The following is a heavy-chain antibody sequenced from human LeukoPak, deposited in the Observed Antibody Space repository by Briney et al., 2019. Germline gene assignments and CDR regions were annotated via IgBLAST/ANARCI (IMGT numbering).Heavy chain of an antibody. D-gene: IGHD5-18*01. Sequence: GGSLRLSCAASGXTFSSYAMTWVRQAPGKGLEWVSAISGSGGSTYYADSVKGRFTISRDNSKNTLYLQVNSLRAEDTAVYYCAKLCTRGYSECRPDYWGQGTLVTVSS. J-gene: IGHJ4*02. CDR1: GXTFSSYA. V-gene: IGHV3-23*01. CDR3: AKLCTRGYSECRPDY. CDR2: ISGSGGST.